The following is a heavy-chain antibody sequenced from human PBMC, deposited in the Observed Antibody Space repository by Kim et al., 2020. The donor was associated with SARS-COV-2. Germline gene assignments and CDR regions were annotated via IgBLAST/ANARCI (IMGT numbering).Heavy chain of an antibody. V-gene: IGHV3-23*01. Sequence: GGSLRLSCAASGFTFSSYAMSWVRQAPGKGLEWVSAISGSGGSTYYADSVKGRFTISRDNSKNTLYLQMNSLRAEDTAVYYCAKVGQIAAAGTGRGYFDYWGQGTLVTVSS. D-gene: IGHD6-13*01. J-gene: IGHJ4*02. CDR3: AKVGQIAAAGTGRGYFDY. CDR1: GFTFSSYA. CDR2: ISGSGGST.